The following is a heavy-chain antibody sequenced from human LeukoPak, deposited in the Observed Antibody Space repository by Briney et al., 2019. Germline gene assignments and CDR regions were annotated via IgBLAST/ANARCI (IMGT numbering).Heavy chain of an antibody. J-gene: IGHJ6*03. Sequence: PGGSLRLSCAASGFTFSSYGMHWVRQAPGKGLEWVAVISYDGSNKYYADSVKGRFTISRDNSKNTLYLQMNSLRAEDTAVYYCAKDWCTSCSYYSYYYMDVWGKGTTVTVSS. CDR1: GFTFSSYG. CDR3: AKDWCTSCSYYSYYYMDV. CDR2: ISYDGSNK. D-gene: IGHD2-2*01. V-gene: IGHV3-30*18.